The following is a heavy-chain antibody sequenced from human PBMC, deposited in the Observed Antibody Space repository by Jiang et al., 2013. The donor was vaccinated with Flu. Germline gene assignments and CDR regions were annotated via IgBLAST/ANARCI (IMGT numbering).Heavy chain of an antibody. CDR1: GYTFTSYY. CDR3: AREGRQWLVRAYYYYGMDV. J-gene: IGHJ6*02. V-gene: IGHV1-46*01. D-gene: IGHD6-19*01. Sequence: GAEVKKPGASVKVSCKASGYTFTSYYMHWVRQAPGQGLEWMGIINPSGGSTSYAQKFQGRVTMTRDTSTSTVYMELSSLRSEDTAVYYCAREGRQWLVRAYYYYGMDVWGQGTTVTVSS. CDR2: INPSGGST.